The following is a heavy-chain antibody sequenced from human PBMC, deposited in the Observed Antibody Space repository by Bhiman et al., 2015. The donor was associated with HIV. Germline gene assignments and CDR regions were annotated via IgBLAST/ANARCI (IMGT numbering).Heavy chain of an antibody. J-gene: IGHJ4*02. CDR1: GFTFSSYS. Sequence: EVQLVESGGGLVKPGGSLRLSCAASGFTFSSYSMNWVRQAPGKGLEWVSSISSNNDYIYYADSVKGRFTISRDSSKNSLYLQMNSLRAEDTAVYYCAAVGAHRWGLFDYWGQGTLVTVSS. V-gene: IGHV3-21*01. D-gene: IGHD1-26*01. CDR3: AAVGAHRWGLFDY. CDR2: ISSNNDYI.